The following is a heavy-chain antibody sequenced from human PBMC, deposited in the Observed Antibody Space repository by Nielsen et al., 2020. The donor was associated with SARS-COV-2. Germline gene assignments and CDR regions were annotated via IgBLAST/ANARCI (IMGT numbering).Heavy chain of an antibody. J-gene: IGHJ2*01. CDR3: ARVAYYYDSSGYRYYWYFDL. D-gene: IGHD3-22*01. Sequence: GGSLRLSCAASGFTFSSYDMHWVRQATGKGLEWVSAIGTAGDTYYPGSVKGRFTISRENAKNSLYLQMNSLRAGDTAEYYCARVAYYYDSSGYRYYWYFDLWGRGTLVTVSS. CDR2: IGTAGDT. CDR1: GFTFSSYD. V-gene: IGHV3-13*04.